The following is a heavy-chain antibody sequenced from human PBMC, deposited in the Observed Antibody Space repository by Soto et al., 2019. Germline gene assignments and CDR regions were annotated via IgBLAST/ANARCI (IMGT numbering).Heavy chain of an antibody. D-gene: IGHD2-15*01. Sequence: GESLKISCKGSGYSITSYWISWVRQMPGKGLEWMGRIDPSDSYTNYSPSFQGHVTISADKSISTAYLQWSSLKASDTAMYYCAGTFYCSGGSCYSGDYYYYGMDVWGQGTTVTVS. CDR3: AGTFYCSGGSCYSGDYYYYGMDV. CDR2: IDPSDSYT. J-gene: IGHJ6*02. V-gene: IGHV5-10-1*01. CDR1: GYSITSYW.